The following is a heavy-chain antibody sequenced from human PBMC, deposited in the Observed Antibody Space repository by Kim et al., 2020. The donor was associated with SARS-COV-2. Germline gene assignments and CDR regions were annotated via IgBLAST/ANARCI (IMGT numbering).Heavy chain of an antibody. J-gene: IGHJ5*02. CDR3: AREEGGGSGSVNWFDP. V-gene: IGHV1-2*02. CDR2: INPNSGGT. Sequence: ASVKVSCKASGYTFTGYYMHWVRQAPGQGLEWMGWINPNSGGTNYAQKFQGRVTMTRDTSISTAYMELSRLRSDDTAVYYCAREEGGGSGSVNWFDPWGQGTLVTVSS. D-gene: IGHD3-10*01. CDR1: GYTFTGYY.